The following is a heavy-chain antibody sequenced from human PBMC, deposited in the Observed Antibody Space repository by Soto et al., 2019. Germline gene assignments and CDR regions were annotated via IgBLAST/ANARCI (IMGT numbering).Heavy chain of an antibody. V-gene: IGHV5-51*01. J-gene: IGHJ6*02. CDR1: GYSFTSCW. CDR3: ARHSPLYYYYYGMDV. CDR2: IYPGDSDT. Sequence: PGESLKISCKGSGYSFTSCWIGWVRQMPGKGLEWMGIIYPGDSDTRYSPSFQGQVTISADKSISTAYLQWSSLKASDSAMYYCARHSPLYYYYYGMDVWGQGTTVTVSS.